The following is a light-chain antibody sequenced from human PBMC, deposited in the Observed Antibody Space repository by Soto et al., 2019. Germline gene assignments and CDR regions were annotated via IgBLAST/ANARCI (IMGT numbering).Light chain of an antibody. Sequence: DIQLTQSPSFLSASVGDRVTITCRASQGISSYLAWYQQKPGKAPKLLIYAASTLQSGVPSRFSGSGSGTEFTLTISSLQPEDFATYYCQQLTSDPRTFGQGPKVEIK. J-gene: IGKJ1*01. CDR2: AAS. CDR3: QQLTSDPRT. CDR1: QGISSY. V-gene: IGKV1-9*01.